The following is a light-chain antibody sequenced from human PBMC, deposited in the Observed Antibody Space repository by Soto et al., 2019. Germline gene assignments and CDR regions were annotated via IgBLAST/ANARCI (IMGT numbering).Light chain of an antibody. CDR2: GAS. CDR1: QSFSSSY. Sequence: EIVLTQSPGTLSLSPGERATLSCRASQSFSSSYLAWYQQKPGQAPRLLIYGASSRATGIPDRFSGSGSGTTFTITIYSLDPEDSPVYYSLQYCRLPFTFGPGTKVDIQ. CDR3: LQYCRLPFT. J-gene: IGKJ3*01. V-gene: IGKV3-20*01.